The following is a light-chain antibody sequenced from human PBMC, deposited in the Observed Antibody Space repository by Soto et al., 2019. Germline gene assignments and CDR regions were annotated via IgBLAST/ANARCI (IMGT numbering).Light chain of an antibody. CDR1: TGAVTSGLY. J-gene: IGLJ3*02. CDR2: DTT. V-gene: IGLV7-46*01. Sequence: QAVVTQEPSLTVSPGGTVTLTCGSSTGAVTSGLYPYWFQQKPGQAPRTLIYDTTNKHSWTPARFSGSLLGGKAALTLSGAQNEDEAEYYCSLSYTTGRVFGGGTKVTVL. CDR3: SLSYTTGRV.